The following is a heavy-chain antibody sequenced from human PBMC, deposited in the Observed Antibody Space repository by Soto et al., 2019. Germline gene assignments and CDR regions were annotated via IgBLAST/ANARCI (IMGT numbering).Heavy chain of an antibody. Sequence: ASVKVSCKASGYTLTSYDMHWVRQAPGQRLEWMGWINAGNGNTKYSQKFQGRVTITRDTSASTAYMELSSLRSEDTAVYYCARDKITGIHDYWGQGTLVTVSS. D-gene: IGHD1-20*01. CDR1: GYTLTSYD. V-gene: IGHV1-3*01. CDR3: ARDKITGIHDY. J-gene: IGHJ4*02. CDR2: INAGNGNT.